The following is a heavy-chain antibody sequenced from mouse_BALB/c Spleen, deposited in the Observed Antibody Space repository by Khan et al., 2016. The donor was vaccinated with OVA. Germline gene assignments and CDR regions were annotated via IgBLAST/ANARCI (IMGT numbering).Heavy chain of an antibody. CDR3: ARGNYYGYTMDY. CDR2: ISYSGLT. D-gene: IGHD1-1*01. Sequence: EVELVESGPGLVKPSQSLSLTCTVTGYSITSNYAWNWIRQFPGNKLEWMGYISYSGLTSYNPSLKSRISITRDTSKNQFFLQLNSVTTEDTATYDCARGNYYGYTMDYWGQGTSVTVSS. V-gene: IGHV3-2*02. J-gene: IGHJ4*01. CDR1: GYSITSNYA.